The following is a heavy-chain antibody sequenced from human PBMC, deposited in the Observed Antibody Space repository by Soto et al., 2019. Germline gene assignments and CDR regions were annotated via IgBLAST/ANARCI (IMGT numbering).Heavy chain of an antibody. J-gene: IGHJ4*02. CDR1: GGSISSGDYY. Sequence: SETLSLTCIVSGGSISSGDYYWSWIRQPPGKGLEWIGYIYYSGSTYYNPSLKSRVTISVDTSKNQFSLKLSSVTAADTAVYYCARLTVDIVATTLDYWGQGTLVTVSS. CDR2: IYYSGST. V-gene: IGHV4-30-4*01. D-gene: IGHD5-12*01. CDR3: ARLTVDIVATTLDY.